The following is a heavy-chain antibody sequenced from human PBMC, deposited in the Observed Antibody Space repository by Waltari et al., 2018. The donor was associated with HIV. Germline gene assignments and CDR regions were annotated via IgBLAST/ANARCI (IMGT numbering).Heavy chain of an antibody. CDR2: ISGYNANT. CDR3: ARGLGGSYYYGVDV. J-gene: IGHJ6*02. V-gene: IGHV1-18*01. Sequence: QVHLVQSGAEEKMPGASVRVSCKSSGYIFTNYGVCWVRQAPGQGLEWLGWISGYNANTNYAQRLQGRVTRTTDTSTSPAYMDLRSLRSDDTAVYYCARGLGGSYYYGVDVWGQGTTVTVS. CDR1: GYIFTNYG.